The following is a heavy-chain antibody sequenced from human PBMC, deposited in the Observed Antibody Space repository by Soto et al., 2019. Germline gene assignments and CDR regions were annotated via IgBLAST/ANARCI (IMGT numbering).Heavy chain of an antibody. CDR3: ARDGNGQRGSPH. CDR1: GYTVSNNF. J-gene: IGHJ4*02. V-gene: IGHV3-53*02. CDR2: IYSGGSI. D-gene: IGHD3-16*01. Sequence: VQLVESGGGLIQAGGSLRLSCAVSGYTVSNNFMMWVRQAPGKGLEWVSLIYSGGSISYADSVKGRFTISRDGSMNMLYLQMNSLTAEDTAVYYCARDGNGQRGSPHWGQGTLVTVSS.